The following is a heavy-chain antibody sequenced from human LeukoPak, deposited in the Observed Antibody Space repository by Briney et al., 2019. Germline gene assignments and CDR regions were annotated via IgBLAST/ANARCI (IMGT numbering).Heavy chain of an antibody. J-gene: IGHJ6*02. CDR2: IYSGGST. D-gene: IGHD6-6*01. CDR1: GFTFSDYY. Sequence: GGSLRLSCAASGFTFSDYYMSWVRQAPGKGLEWVSVIYSGGSTYYADSVKGRFTISRDNSKNTLYLQMNSLRAEDTAVYYCARAPSLYYYYYGMDVWGQGTTVTVSS. V-gene: IGHV3-66*01. CDR3: ARAPSLYYYYYGMDV.